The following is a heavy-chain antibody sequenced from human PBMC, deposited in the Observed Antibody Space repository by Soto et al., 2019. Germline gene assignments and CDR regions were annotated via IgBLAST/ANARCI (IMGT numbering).Heavy chain of an antibody. CDR2: IIPILGIA. J-gene: IGHJ4*02. Sequence: QVQLVQSGAEVKKPGSSVKVSCKASGGTFSSYTISWVRQAPGQGLEWMGRIIPILGIANYAQKFQGRVTITADKSTSTAYMELSSLRSDDTAVYYCASGGGLAEFDYWGQGTLVTVSS. D-gene: IGHD2-15*01. CDR3: ASGGGLAEFDY. CDR1: GGTFSSYT. V-gene: IGHV1-69*02.